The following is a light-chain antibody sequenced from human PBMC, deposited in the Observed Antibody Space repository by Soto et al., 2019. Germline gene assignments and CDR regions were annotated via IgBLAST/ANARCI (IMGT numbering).Light chain of an antibody. CDR1: QSISSY. J-gene: IGKJ1*01. CDR3: QQSYSTPWT. CDR2: GAS. Sequence: DIQMTQSPSSLSASVGDRVTITCRASQSISSYLNWYQQKPGKAPKLLIYGASSLQSGVPSRVSGSGSGTEFTLTISSLQPEDFATYYCQQSYSTPWTFGQGTKVEIK. V-gene: IGKV1-39*01.